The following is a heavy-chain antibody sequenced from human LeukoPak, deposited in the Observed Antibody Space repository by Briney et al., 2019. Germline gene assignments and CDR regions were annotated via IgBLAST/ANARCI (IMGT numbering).Heavy chain of an antibody. Sequence: GGSLTLSGAASGFTFSSYEMNWVRQAPGKGLEWVSYISSSGSTIYYAYSVKGRFTISRDNAKNSLYLQMNSLRAEDTAVYYCARVVIAAADYWGQGTLVTVSS. D-gene: IGHD6-13*01. CDR2: ISSSGSTI. J-gene: IGHJ4*02. CDR3: ARVVIAAADY. V-gene: IGHV3-48*03. CDR1: GFTFSSYE.